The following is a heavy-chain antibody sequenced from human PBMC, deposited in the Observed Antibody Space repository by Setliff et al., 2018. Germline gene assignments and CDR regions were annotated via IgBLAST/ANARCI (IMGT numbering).Heavy chain of an antibody. V-gene: IGHV4-39*07. CDR1: GGSISSSSYY. CDR2: IYYSGST. Sequence: LSLTCTVSGGSISSSSYYWGWIPQPPGKGLEWIGSIYYSGSTYYNPSLKSRVTISVDKSKNQFSLKLSSVTAADTAVYYCARVSSYGSGSYYYYYYGMDVWGQGTTVTVSS. CDR3: ARVSSYGSGSYYYYYYGMDV. J-gene: IGHJ6*02. D-gene: IGHD3-10*01.